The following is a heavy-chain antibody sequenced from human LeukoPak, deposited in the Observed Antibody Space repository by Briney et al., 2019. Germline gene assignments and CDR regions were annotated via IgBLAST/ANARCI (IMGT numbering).Heavy chain of an antibody. CDR1: GFTFGDYA. CDR3: TRDIRESWHPGAFDI. Sequence: GRSLRLSCTASGFTFGDYAMSWVRQAPGKGLEWVGFIRSKAYGGTTEYAASVKGRFTISRDDPKSIAYLQMNSLKTEDTAVYYCTRDIRESWHPGAFDIWGQGTMVTVSS. CDR2: IRSKAYGGTT. V-gene: IGHV3-49*04. D-gene: IGHD6-13*01. J-gene: IGHJ3*02.